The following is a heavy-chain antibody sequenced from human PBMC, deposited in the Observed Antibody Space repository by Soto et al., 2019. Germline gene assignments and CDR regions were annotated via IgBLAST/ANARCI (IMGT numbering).Heavy chain of an antibody. Sequence: QVQLQQWGAGLLKPSETLSLTCAVYGGSFSGYYWSWIRQPPGKGLEWIGEINHSGSTNYNPSLKSRVTISVAPSKNQFSLKLSSVTAADTAVYYCARGSGYPEENWYFDLWGRGTLVTVSS. V-gene: IGHV4-34*01. D-gene: IGHD5-18*01. CDR3: ARGSGYPEENWYFDL. CDR2: INHSGST. CDR1: GGSFSGYY. J-gene: IGHJ2*01.